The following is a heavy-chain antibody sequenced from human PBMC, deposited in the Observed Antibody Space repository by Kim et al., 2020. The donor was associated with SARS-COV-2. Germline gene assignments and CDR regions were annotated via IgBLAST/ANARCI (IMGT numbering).Heavy chain of an antibody. CDR3: ARDPLGYCSSTSCWYYYYYSGVDV. Sequence: ASVKVSCKASGYTFTSYGISWVRQAPGQGLEWMGWISGYNGNTNYAQKLQGRVTMTTDTSTSTAYMELRSLRSDDTAVYYCARDPLGYCSSTSCWYYYYYSGVDVWGQGTTVTVSS. V-gene: IGHV1-18*01. CDR2: ISGYNGNT. CDR1: GYTFTSYG. J-gene: IGHJ6*02. D-gene: IGHD2-2*01.